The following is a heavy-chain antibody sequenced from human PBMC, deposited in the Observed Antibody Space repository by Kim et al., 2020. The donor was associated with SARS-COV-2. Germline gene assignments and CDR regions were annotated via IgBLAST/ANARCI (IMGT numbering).Heavy chain of an antibody. Sequence: PSFQGHFTISADKSISTAYLQWSSLKASDTAMYYCARQGYDWEDYYGMDVWGQGTTVTVSS. CDR3: ARQGYDWEDYYGMDV. J-gene: IGHJ6*02. V-gene: IGHV5-10-1*01. D-gene: IGHD1-1*01.